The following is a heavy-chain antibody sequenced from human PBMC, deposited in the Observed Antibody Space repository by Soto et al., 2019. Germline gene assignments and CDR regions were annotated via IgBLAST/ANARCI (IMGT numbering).Heavy chain of an antibody. CDR2: ISNSGST. CDR1: GGPVTSDEVY. CDR3: ATESGSTYGYFDH. Sequence: PSETLSLTCTVTGGPVTSDEVYWTWIRPSPGKGVEWIGYISNSGSTGYNPSLKTRLSMSVDRSKNQCTLRLTAVTAADTAVYFCATESGSTYGYFDHWGQGTQVTVSS. J-gene: IGHJ4*02. D-gene: IGHD5-18*01. V-gene: IGHV4-30-4*01.